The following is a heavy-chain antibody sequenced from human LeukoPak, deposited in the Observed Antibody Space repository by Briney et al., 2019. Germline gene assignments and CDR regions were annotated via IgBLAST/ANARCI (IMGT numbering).Heavy chain of an antibody. D-gene: IGHD5-18*01. CDR3: ARKGYGIDY. CDR1: GLNFNSYS. V-gene: IGHV3-21*01. CDR2: ISSSSSYI. Sequence: GGSLRLSCAASGLNFNSYSMNWVRQAPGKGLEWVSSISSSSSYIYYADSVKGRFTISRDNAKNSLYLQMNSLRAEDTAVYYCARKGYGIDYWGQGTLVTVSS. J-gene: IGHJ4*02.